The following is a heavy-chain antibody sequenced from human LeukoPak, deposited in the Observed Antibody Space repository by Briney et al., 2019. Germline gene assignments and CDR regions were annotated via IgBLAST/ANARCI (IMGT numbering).Heavy chain of an antibody. CDR2: IWYDGSDK. CDR3: AKDLTTVATPYYYYYMDV. V-gene: IGHV3-33*03. Sequence: GGSLRLSCAASGFTFSSYGMHWVRQAPGKGLEWVAVIWYDGSDKYYADSVKGRFTISRDNAENSVYLQMNSLRAEDTAVYYCAKDLTTVATPYYYYYMDVWGKGTTVTVSS. D-gene: IGHD4-23*01. J-gene: IGHJ6*03. CDR1: GFTFSSYG.